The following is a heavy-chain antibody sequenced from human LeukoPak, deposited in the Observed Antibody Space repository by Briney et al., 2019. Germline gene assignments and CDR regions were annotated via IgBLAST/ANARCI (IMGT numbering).Heavy chain of an antibody. V-gene: IGHV4-34*01. CDR2: INHSGST. CDR1: GGSFSGYY. J-gene: IGHJ3*02. Sequence: PSETLSLTCAVYGGSFSGYYWSWIRQPPGKGLEWTGEINHSGSTNYNPSLKSRVTISVDTSKNQFSLKLSSVTAADTAVYYCARVVPAAMDAFDIWGQGTMVTVSS. D-gene: IGHD2-2*01. CDR3: ARVVPAAMDAFDI.